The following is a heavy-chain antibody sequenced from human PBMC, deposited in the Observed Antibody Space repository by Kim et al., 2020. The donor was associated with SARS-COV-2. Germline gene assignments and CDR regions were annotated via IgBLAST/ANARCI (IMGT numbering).Heavy chain of an antibody. CDR1: GFTFTSHD. J-gene: IGHJ4*02. D-gene: IGHD2-15*01. V-gene: IGHV3-23*01. CDR2: FRGRNGNL. Sequence: GGSLRLSCAASGASGFTFTSHDMTWVRQAPGKGPAWVSGFRGRNGNLYSADSVKGRFTISRDISRPTLYLQMNSQRTEETASYYCANDPGGGTNSWGQGTLVTVSS. CDR3: ANDPGGGTNS.